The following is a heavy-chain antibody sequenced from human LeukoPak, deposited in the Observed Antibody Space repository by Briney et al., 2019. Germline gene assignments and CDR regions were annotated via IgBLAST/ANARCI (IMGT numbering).Heavy chain of an antibody. V-gene: IGHV3-23*01. CDR3: AKSDTAMVYCFDY. J-gene: IGHJ4*02. D-gene: IGHD5-18*01. CDR2: ISGSGGST. Sequence: SGGSLRLSCAASGFTFSSYAMSWVRQAPGKGLEWVSAISGSGGSTYYADSVKGRFTISRDNSKNTLYLQMNSLRAEDTAVYYCAKSDTAMVYCFDYWGQGTLVTVSS. CDR1: GFTFSSYA.